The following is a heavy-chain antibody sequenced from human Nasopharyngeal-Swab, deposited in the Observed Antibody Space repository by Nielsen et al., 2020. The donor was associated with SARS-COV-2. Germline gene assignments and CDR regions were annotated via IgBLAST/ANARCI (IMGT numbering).Heavy chain of an antibody. CDR2: INPSGGST. V-gene: IGHV1-46*01. J-gene: IGHJ6*02. Sequence: WVRQAPGQGLEWMGIINPSGGSTSYAQKFQGRVTMTRDTSTSTVYMELSSLRSEDTAVYYCARAKGGDDYGDHSTYYYGMDVWGQGTTVTVSS. CDR3: ARAKGGDDYGDHSTYYYGMDV. D-gene: IGHD4-17*01.